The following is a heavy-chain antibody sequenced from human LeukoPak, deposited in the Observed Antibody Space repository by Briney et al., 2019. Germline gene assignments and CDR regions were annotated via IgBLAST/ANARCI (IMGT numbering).Heavy chain of an antibody. CDR3: ARRGGSYYWFDP. D-gene: IGHD1-26*01. CDR1: GGSISTYY. CDR2: FYYSGST. V-gene: IGHV4-59*08. J-gene: IGHJ5*02. Sequence: PSETLSLTCTVSGGSISTYYWSWIRQPPGKGLEWIGYFYYSGSTNYNPSLKSRVTISVDTSKNQFSLKLNSVTAADTAVYYCARRGGSYYWFDPWGQGTLVTVSS.